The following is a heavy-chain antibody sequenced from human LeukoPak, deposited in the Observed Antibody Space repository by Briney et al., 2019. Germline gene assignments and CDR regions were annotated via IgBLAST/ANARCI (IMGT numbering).Heavy chain of an antibody. CDR2: IYSGGST. Sequence: GGSLRLSCAASGFTVSSNYMSWVRQAPGKGLEWVSVIYSGGSTYYADSVMVRFTISRDNSKNTLYLQMNSLTAEDTAVYYCARVGVVPAAIPDGFDIWGQGTMVTVSS. CDR1: GFTVSSNY. D-gene: IGHD2-2*01. V-gene: IGHV3-53*01. CDR3: ARVGVVPAAIPDGFDI. J-gene: IGHJ3*02.